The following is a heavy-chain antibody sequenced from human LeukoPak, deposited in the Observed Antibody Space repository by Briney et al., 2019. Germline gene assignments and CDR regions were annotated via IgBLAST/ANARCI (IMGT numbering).Heavy chain of an antibody. CDR2: ISSTSAHI. CDR1: GFSFNTYS. Sequence: GSLRLSCAASGFSFNTYSMNWVRQAPGKGLEWVSSISSTSAHIFYADSVKGRFSISRDNAKNSLYLQMNSLRVEDTAVYYCTRRYCSTSNCYSFDNWGQGTMVTVSS. D-gene: IGHD2-2*01. V-gene: IGHV3-21*01. CDR3: TRRYCSTSNCYSFDN. J-gene: IGHJ3*02.